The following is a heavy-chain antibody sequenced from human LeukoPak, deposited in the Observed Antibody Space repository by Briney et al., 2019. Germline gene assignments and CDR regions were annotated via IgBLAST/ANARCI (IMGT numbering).Heavy chain of an antibody. Sequence: GGSLRLSCAASGFTFSSYEMNWVRQAPGKGLEWVSYISSSGSTIYYADSVKGRFTISRDNSKNTLYMQMNSLRAEDTAVYYCTTIVETATLDALDIWGQGTMVTVSS. D-gene: IGHD5-24*01. J-gene: IGHJ3*02. CDR3: TTIVETATLDALDI. CDR2: ISSSGSTI. CDR1: GFTFSSYE. V-gene: IGHV3-48*03.